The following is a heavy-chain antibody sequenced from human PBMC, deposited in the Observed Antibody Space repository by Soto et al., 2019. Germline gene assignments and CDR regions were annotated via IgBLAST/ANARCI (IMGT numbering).Heavy chain of an antibody. J-gene: IGHJ4*02. Sequence: EVQLVESGGGLVHPGGSLRLSCAASGFTFSSYTLNWVRRAPGKGLEWISYISNDGRSTYYANSVKGRFTISRDNGRDSLFLQMSSLKDEDTAVYYCARENWYKIDYWGQGTLVTVSS. D-gene: IGHD1-1*01. CDR2: ISNDGRST. CDR1: GFTFSSYT. V-gene: IGHV3-48*02. CDR3: ARENWYKIDY.